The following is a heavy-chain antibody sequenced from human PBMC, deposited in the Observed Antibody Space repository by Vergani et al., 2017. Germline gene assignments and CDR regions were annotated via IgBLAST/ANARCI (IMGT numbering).Heavy chain of an antibody. Sequence: QVQLHESGPGLVKPSQTLSLTCTVSGGSITSGSFYWSWIRQPAGKGLEWIGRIHSSGTTNYNPSLKSRVTLSVDTSKNQLSLRMTSVTAADTAVYYCARSIVSRNPPDYFDNWGQGTLVTVSS. V-gene: IGHV4-61*02. J-gene: IGHJ4*02. CDR1: GGSITSGSFY. D-gene: IGHD1-14*01. CDR2: IHSSGTT. CDR3: ARSIVSRNPPDYFDN.